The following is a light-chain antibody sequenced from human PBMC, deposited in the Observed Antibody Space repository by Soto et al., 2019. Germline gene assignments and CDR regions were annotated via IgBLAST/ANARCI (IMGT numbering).Light chain of an antibody. CDR2: EGS. CDR3: CSYASSSPFV. CDR1: SSDVGSYNL. V-gene: IGLV2-23*01. J-gene: IGLJ1*01. Sequence: QSALTQPASVSGSPGQSITISCTGTSSDVGSYNLVSWYQQHPGKAPKLMIYEGSKRPSGVSNRFSGYKSGNTASLTISGLQAEDEADYYCCSYASSSPFVFGTGTKLTVL.